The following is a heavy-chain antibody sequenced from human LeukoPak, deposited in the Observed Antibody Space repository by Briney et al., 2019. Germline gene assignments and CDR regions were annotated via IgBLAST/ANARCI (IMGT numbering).Heavy chain of an antibody. CDR1: GLTFSDYY. Sequence: GGSLRLSCAASGLTFSDYYMSWIRQAPGKGLEWVSYISSSSSYTNYADSVKGRSTISRDNAKNSLYLQMNSLRAEDTAVYYCARQAVAGTYFDYWGQGTLVTVSS. CDR3: ARQAVAGTYFDY. CDR2: ISSSSSYT. J-gene: IGHJ4*02. V-gene: IGHV3-11*06. D-gene: IGHD6-19*01.